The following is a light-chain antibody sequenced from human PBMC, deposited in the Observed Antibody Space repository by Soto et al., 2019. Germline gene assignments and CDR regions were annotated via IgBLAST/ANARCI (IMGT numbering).Light chain of an antibody. V-gene: IGLV4-69*01. J-gene: IGLJ3*02. CDR3: QTWSTDIRV. Sequence: QLVLTQPPSASDSLGASVKLTCTLSSGHNSYAIAWHQQQPEKGPRYLMKLNSDGSHSKGDGIPDRFSGSSSGAERYLTISSLQSEDEADYYCQTWSTDIRVFGGGTKVTVL. CDR2: LNSDGSH. CDR1: SGHNSYA.